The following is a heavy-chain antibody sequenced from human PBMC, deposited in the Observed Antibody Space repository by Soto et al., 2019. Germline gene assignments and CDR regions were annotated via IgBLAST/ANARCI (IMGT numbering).Heavy chain of an antibody. J-gene: IGHJ4*02. V-gene: IGHV3-23*01. Sequence: EVQLLESGGGLVQPGGSLRLSCVASGFSFSSYAMVWVRQAPGKGLEWVSVISARGGSSYFADTVKGRFTISRDNSKNLFSLEMNSLRAEDTAIYFCAKGSIEYSAAVDNWGQGTLVLVSS. CDR3: AKGSIEYSAAVDN. CDR1: GFSFSSYA. CDR2: ISARGGSS. D-gene: IGHD5-12*01.